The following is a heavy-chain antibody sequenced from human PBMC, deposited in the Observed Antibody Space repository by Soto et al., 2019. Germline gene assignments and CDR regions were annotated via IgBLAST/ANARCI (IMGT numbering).Heavy chain of an antibody. D-gene: IGHD3-16*01. CDR1: GFTFSSSW. J-gene: IGHJ4*02. CDR3: ARDWSYALNY. Sequence: LRLSCAASGFTFSSSWMHWVRQAPGKGLVWVSHINSDGTDTNYADSVKGRFTISRDNAKNTVYLQMNSLRAEDTAVYYCARDWSYALNYWGQGSLVTVSS. CDR2: INSDGTDT. V-gene: IGHV3-74*01.